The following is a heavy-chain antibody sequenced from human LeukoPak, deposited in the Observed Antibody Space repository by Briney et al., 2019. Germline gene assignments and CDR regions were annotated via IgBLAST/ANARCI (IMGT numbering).Heavy chain of an antibody. CDR3: ARALPYCSGGSCLPDGY. J-gene: IGHJ4*02. CDR1: GFTFSSYW. D-gene: IGHD2-15*01. Sequence: PGGSLRLSCAASGFTFSSYWMHWVRQAPGKGLVWVSRINSDGSSTSYADSVKGRFTISRDNAKNTLYLQMNSVRAEDTAVYYCARALPYCSGGSCLPDGYWGQGTLVTVSS. CDR2: INSDGSST. V-gene: IGHV3-74*01.